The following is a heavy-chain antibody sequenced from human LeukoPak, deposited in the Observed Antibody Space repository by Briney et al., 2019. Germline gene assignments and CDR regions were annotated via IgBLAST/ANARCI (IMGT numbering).Heavy chain of an antibody. J-gene: IGHJ4*02. CDR1: GFPFSRYA. Sequence: PGGSLRLSCTASGFPFSRYAMHWVRQAPGKGLEWVAVISNDGSSRHNADSVKGRFTISRDNSKNALYLQMNSLRGDDTAVYYCARAPRMDSSAFYTDYWGQETLVTVSS. D-gene: IGHD6-13*01. CDR3: ARAPRMDSSAFYTDY. V-gene: IGHV3-30*04. CDR2: ISNDGSSR.